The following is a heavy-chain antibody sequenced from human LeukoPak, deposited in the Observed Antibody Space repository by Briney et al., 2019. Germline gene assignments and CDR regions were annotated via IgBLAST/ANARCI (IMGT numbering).Heavy chain of an antibody. CDR3: ARDLDGSGSYPY. Sequence: SESLSLTCTVSGASIRSHYWSWIRQPPGKGLEWIGYMYYSGNSNYNPALKSRVTISVDTSKNQFSLKLSSVTAADTAVYYCARDLDGSGSYPYWGQGTLVTVSS. CDR1: GASIRSHY. CDR2: MYYSGNS. V-gene: IGHV4-59*11. D-gene: IGHD3-10*01. J-gene: IGHJ4*02.